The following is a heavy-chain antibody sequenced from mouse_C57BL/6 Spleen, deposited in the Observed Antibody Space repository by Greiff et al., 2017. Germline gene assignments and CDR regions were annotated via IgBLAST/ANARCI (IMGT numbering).Heavy chain of an antibody. D-gene: IGHD2-1*01. J-gene: IGHJ4*01. V-gene: IGHV14-4*01. CDR1: GFNIKDDY. Sequence: VQLKQSGAELVRPGASVKLSCTASGFNIKDDYMHWVKQRPEQGLEWIGWIDPENGDTEYASKFQGKATITADTSSNTAYLQLSSLTSEDTAVYYCTTTLYRNGAMDDWGQGTSVTVSS. CDR2: IDPENGDT. CDR3: TTTLYRNGAMDD.